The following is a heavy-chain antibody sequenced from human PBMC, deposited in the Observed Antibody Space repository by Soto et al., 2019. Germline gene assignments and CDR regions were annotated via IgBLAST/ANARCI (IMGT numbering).Heavy chain of an antibody. V-gene: IGHV5-51*01. Sequence: GESLKISCKGSGSSVTSYWIGCVRQMPGKGLEWMGIIDPGDADTRYSPSFQGQVTISADKSISTAYMKGSSLTASDTAMYYCERQVSVGTWVDPWGQGNLVTVS. CDR1: GSSVTSYW. J-gene: IGHJ5*02. D-gene: IGHD1-1*01. CDR2: IDPGDADT. CDR3: ERQVSVGTWVDP.